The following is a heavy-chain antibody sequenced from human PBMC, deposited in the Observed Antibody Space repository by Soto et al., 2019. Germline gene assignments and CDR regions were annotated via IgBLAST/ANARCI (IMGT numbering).Heavy chain of an antibody. V-gene: IGHV1-69*06. J-gene: IGHJ4*02. D-gene: IGHD3-22*01. CDR2: IIPIFGTA. Sequence: SVKVSCKASGGTFSSYAISWVRQAPGQGLEWMGGIIPIFGTANYAQKFQGRVTITADKSTSTAYMELSSLRSEDTAVYYCATPGPPYDSSGYYYDFDYWGQGTLVTVSS. CDR1: GGTFSSYA. CDR3: ATPGPPYDSSGYYYDFDY.